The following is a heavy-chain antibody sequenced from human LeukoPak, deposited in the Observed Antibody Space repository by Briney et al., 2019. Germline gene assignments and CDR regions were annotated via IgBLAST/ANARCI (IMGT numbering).Heavy chain of an antibody. CDR1: GFIFSTYA. CDR2: ISYDGSNK. CDR3: AKDLRYDSSGYPTHYYYYGMDV. Sequence: GGSLRLSCAASGFIFSTYAMHWVRQAPGKGLEWVAVISYDGSNKYYADSVKGRFTISRDNSKNTLYLQMNSLRAEDTAVYYCAKDLRYDSSGYPTHYYYYGMDVWGQGTTVTVSS. D-gene: IGHD3-22*01. J-gene: IGHJ6*02. V-gene: IGHV3-30*04.